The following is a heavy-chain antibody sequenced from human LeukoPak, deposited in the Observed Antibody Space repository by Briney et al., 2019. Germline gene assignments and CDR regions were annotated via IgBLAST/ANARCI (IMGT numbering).Heavy chain of an antibody. CDR2: ILYDGTIK. J-gene: IGHJ5*02. D-gene: IGHD2-2*01. V-gene: IGHV3-30*02. Sequence: QTGGSLRLSCAASGFPFSNYGMHWVRQTPGKGLEWVAFILYDGTIKNYADSAKGRLTISRDNSKNTLFLQINSLRSEDTAVYHCAKDHCSSTSCSNLFDPWGQGTLVTVSS. CDR1: GFPFSNYG. CDR3: AKDHCSSTSCSNLFDP.